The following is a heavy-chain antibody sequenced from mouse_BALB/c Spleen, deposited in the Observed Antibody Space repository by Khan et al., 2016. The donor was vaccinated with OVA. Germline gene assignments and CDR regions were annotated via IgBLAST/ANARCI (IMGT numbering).Heavy chain of an antibody. D-gene: IGHD2-2*01. J-gene: IGHJ4*01. CDR3: ARSLVDYYAMDY. V-gene: IGHV5-9-3*01. CDR2: ISTAGHYT. CDR1: GFTFSSFA. Sequence: EVELVESGGGIVKPGGSLKLSCSASGFTFSSFAMSWVRQTPEKRLEWVATISTAGHYTFYPDGVKGRFTITRDKARNTVFLQMSSLRSEDTAMYYCARSLVDYYAMDYWGQGTSVTVSS.